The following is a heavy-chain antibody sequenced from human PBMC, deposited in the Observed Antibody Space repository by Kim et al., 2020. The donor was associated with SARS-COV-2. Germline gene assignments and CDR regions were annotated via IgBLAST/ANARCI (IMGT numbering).Heavy chain of an antibody. V-gene: IGHV3-30*04. D-gene: IGHD3-10*01. Sequence: GGSLRLSCAASGFTFSSYAMHWVRQAPGKGLEWVAVISYDGSNKYYADSVKGLFTISRDNSKNTLYLQMNSLRAEDTAVYYCAREGDVSGSDYWGQGTLVTVSS. J-gene: IGHJ4*02. CDR3: AREGDVSGSDY. CDR1: GFTFSSYA. CDR2: ISYDGSNK.